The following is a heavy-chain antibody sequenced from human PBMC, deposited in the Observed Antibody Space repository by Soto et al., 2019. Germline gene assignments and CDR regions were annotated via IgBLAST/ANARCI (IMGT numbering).Heavy chain of an antibody. D-gene: IGHD5-18*01. CDR3: AKGLGTAMAPFDY. J-gene: IGHJ4*02. Sequence: EVQLLESGGGLVQPGGSLRLSCAASGFTFSNYAMSWVRQAPGKGLEWVSGLSDGGGSTFYADSVKGRFTISRDNAKNTLYLQMNSLRAEDTAVYYCAKGLGTAMAPFDYWGQGTLVTVSS. CDR2: LSDGGGST. V-gene: IGHV3-23*01. CDR1: GFTFSNYA.